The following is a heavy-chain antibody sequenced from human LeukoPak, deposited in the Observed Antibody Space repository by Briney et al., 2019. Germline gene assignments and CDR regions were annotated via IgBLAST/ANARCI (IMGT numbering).Heavy chain of an antibody. J-gene: IGHJ4*02. CDR3: ARDIHCSSTSCYDDFDY. Sequence: ASVKVSCKASGGTFSSYAISWVRQAPGQGLEWMGGIIPIFGTANYAQKFQGRVTITADESTSTAYMELSSLRSEDTAVYYCARDIHCSSTSCYDDFDYWGQGTLVTVSS. CDR1: GGTFSSYA. D-gene: IGHD2-2*01. CDR2: IIPIFGTA. V-gene: IGHV1-69*13.